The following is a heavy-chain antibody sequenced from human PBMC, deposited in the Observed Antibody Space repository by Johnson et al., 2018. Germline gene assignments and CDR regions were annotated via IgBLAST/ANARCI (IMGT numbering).Heavy chain of an antibody. D-gene: IGHD6-19*01. CDR3: AKDREQWLVMSRAEYFQH. CDR2: ISGSGGST. CDR1: GFTFSSYA. V-gene: IGHV3-23*04. J-gene: IGHJ1*01. Sequence: VQLVESGGGVVQPGRSLRLSCAASGFTFSSYAMSWVRQAPGKGLEWVSAISGSGGSTSYADPVKGRFTISRDNSKNQLYLQMNSLRAEDTAVYYGAKDREQWLVMSRAEYFQHWGQGTLVTVSS.